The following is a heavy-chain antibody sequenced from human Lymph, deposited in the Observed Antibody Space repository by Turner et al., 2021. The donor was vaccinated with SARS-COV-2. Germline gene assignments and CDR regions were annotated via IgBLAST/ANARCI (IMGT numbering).Heavy chain of an antibody. CDR3: ARGRLDSFGGGYYSWFDP. D-gene: IGHD1-26*01. CDR2: VIPILGIA. V-gene: IGHV1-69*04. J-gene: IGHJ5*02. CDR1: AGTFSSYA. Sequence: QAQLVQSGAAVTKPGSSVKVSCKASAGTFSSYAINWVRQAPGQGLEWMGRVIPILGIANYEQKFQGRVTITADKSTSTAYMELSSLRSEDTAVYYCARGRLDSFGGGYYSWFDPWGQGTLVTVSS.